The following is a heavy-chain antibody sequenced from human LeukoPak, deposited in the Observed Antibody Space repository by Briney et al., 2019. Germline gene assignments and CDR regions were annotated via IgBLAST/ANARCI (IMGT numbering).Heavy chain of an antibody. CDR3: ARDRRLYCSGGSCYSRHAFDI. Sequence: GGSLRLSCAASGFTFSDYYMSWIRQAPGKGLEWVSYISSSGSTIYYADSVKGRFTIYRDNAKNSLYLQMNSLRAEDTAVYYCARDRRLYCSGGSCYSRHAFDIWGQGTMVTVSS. CDR2: ISSSGSTI. V-gene: IGHV3-11*01. J-gene: IGHJ3*02. D-gene: IGHD2-15*01. CDR1: GFTFSDYY.